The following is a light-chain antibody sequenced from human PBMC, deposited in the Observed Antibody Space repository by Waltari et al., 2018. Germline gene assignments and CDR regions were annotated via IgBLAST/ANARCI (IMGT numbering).Light chain of an antibody. CDR1: QSISSL. Sequence: DIQMTQSPSSLSASVGDRVTITCRASQSISSLLNWYQQKPGKAPKVLISAASNLESGVPSRFSGSGSGTDFTLTISSLQREDLGTYYCQQSYSPPPTFGQGTKVE. CDR3: QQSYSPPPT. V-gene: IGKV1-39*01. J-gene: IGKJ1*01. CDR2: AAS.